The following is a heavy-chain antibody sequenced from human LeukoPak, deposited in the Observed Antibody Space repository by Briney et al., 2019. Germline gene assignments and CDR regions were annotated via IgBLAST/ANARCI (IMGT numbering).Heavy chain of an antibody. V-gene: IGHV3-21*05. D-gene: IGHD1-20*01. CDR2: IHSSGSYI. CDR1: ASGVAFSSHS. CDR3: AREYNSRATFDY. Sequence: GGSLRLSCAASASGVAFSSHSMNWVRQAPGKGLEWISYIHSSGSYIFYAASVKGRFAVSRDNARNSLFLQMNNLRAEDTAIYYCAREYNSRATFDYWGQGTLVSVSS. J-gene: IGHJ4*02.